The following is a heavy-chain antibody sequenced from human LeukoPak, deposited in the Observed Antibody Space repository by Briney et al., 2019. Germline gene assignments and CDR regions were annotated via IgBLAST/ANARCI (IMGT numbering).Heavy chain of an antibody. V-gene: IGHV1-69*04. CDR3: ARISDSTRVTAAFDV. CDR2: IIPIGDIA. J-gene: IGHJ3*01. CDR1: GYTYTSYD. Sequence: VASVKVSCKASGYTYTSYDIHWVRQAPGQGLEWMGRIIPIGDIADYAQKFQGRVTMTADKSTTTAYMEVRSLKSEDTAFYYCARISDSTRVTAAFDVWGQGTMVTVS. D-gene: IGHD2-2*01.